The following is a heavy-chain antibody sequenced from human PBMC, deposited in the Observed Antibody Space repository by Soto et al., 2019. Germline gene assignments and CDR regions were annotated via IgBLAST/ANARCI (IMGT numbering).Heavy chain of an antibody. D-gene: IGHD3-10*01. Sequence: GGSLRLSCAASGFTFSSYAMSWVRQAPGKGLEWVSAISGSGGSTYYADSVKGRFTISRDNSKNALYLQMNSLRAEDTAVYYCAKATRYYGSGSYHFDFDYWGQGTLVTVSS. J-gene: IGHJ4*02. CDR1: GFTFSSYA. CDR2: ISGSGGST. V-gene: IGHV3-23*01. CDR3: AKATRYYGSGSYHFDFDY.